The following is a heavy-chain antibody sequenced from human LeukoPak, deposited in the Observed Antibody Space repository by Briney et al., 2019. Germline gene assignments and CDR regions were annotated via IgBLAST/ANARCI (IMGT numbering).Heavy chain of an antibody. Sequence: GGSLRLSCAASGFTFSNSAMSWVRQAPGKGLEWVSTLSGSGITTYYADAVKGRFTISRDNSKNTLYLQMNSMRAEDTAVYYCAKGIYSSGWSYFDYWGHGTLVTVSS. CDR2: LSGSGITT. D-gene: IGHD6-19*01. CDR1: GFTFSNSA. CDR3: AKGIYSSGWSYFDY. J-gene: IGHJ4*01. V-gene: IGHV3-23*01.